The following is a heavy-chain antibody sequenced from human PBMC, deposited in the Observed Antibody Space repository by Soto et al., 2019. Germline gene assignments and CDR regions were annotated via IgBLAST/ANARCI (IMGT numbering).Heavy chain of an antibody. J-gene: IGHJ4*02. V-gene: IGHV3-11*04. CDR1: GFTFSDYY. D-gene: IGHD2-2*01. CDR2: ISSSGSTI. CDR3: ARASSYAFDY. Sequence: PGGSLRLSCAASGFTFSDYYMSWIRQAPGKGLEWVSYISSSGSTIYYADSVKGRFTISRDRGKNMLYLQMDSLQDEDTAVYYCARASSYAFDYWGQGTLVTVSS.